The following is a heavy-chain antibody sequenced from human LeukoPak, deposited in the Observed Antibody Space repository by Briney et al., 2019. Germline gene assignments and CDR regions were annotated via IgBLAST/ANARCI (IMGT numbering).Heavy chain of an antibody. D-gene: IGHD5-24*01. V-gene: IGHV4-59*01. J-gene: IGHJ4*02. CDR1: GGSISSYY. CDR2: IYYSGST. CDR3: ARFATRGWLQAFDY. Sequence: SETLSLTCNVSGGSISSYYWSWIRQPPGKGLEWIGYIYYSGSTNYNPSLKSRVTISVDTSKNQFSLKLSSVTAADTAVYYCARFATRGWLQAFDYWGQGTLVTVSS.